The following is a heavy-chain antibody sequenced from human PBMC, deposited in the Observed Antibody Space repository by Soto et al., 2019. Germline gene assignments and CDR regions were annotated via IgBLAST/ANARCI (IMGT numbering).Heavy chain of an antibody. Sequence: SETLSLTCTVSGGSISSGDYYWSWIRQPPGKGLEWIGYIYYSGSTYYNPSLKSRVTISVDTSKNQFYLKLSPVTAADTAVYYCASALRLGELSSHDAFDIWGQGTMVTVSS. V-gene: IGHV4-30-4*01. CDR2: IYYSGST. D-gene: IGHD3-16*02. CDR3: ASALRLGELSSHDAFDI. J-gene: IGHJ3*02. CDR1: GGSISSGDYY.